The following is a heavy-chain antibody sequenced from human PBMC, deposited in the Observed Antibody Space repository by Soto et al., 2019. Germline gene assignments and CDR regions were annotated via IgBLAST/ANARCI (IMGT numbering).Heavy chain of an antibody. D-gene: IGHD5-18*01. V-gene: IGHV3-15*07. Sequence: EVQLVESGGGLVKPGGSLRLSCAASGFTFSNAWMNWVRQAPGKGLEWVGRIKSKTDGGKTDYAAPVKGRVTISRDNSQNTLYLQMHSLTTDDTAVYYCTTDLSSYGYYYYYGMDVWGQGNTVTVSS. CDR2: IKSKTDGGKT. CDR1: GFTFSNAW. CDR3: TTDLSSYGYYYYYGMDV. J-gene: IGHJ6*02.